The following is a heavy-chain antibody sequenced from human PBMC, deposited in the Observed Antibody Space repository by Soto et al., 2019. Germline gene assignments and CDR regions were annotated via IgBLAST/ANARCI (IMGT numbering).Heavy chain of an antibody. CDR3: ARDPHDYGDYGPHDAFDI. Sequence: QVQLVQSGAEVKKPGSSVKVSCKASGGTFSSYAISWVRQAPGQGLAWMGGIIPIFGTANYAQKFQGRVTITADESTSTAYMELSSLRSEDTAVYYCARDPHDYGDYGPHDAFDIWGQGTMVTVSS. CDR2: IIPIFGTA. V-gene: IGHV1-69*01. CDR1: GGTFSSYA. J-gene: IGHJ3*02. D-gene: IGHD4-17*01.